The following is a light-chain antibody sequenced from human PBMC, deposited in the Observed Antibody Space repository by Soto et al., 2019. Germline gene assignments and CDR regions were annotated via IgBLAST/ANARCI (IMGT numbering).Light chain of an antibody. V-gene: IGLV1-40*01. CDR2: GNS. Sequence: QSVLTQPPSVSGAPGQRVTISCTGSSSNIGAGYDVHWYQQLPGTAPKLLIYGNSNRPSGVPDRISGSKSGTSASLAITGLQAEDEADYYCQSYDSSLSAYVFGTGTKATVL. CDR1: SSNIGAGYD. CDR3: QSYDSSLSAYV. J-gene: IGLJ1*01.